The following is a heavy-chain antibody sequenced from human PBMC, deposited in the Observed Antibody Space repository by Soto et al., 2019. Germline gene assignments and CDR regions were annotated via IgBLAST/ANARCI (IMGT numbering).Heavy chain of an antibody. J-gene: IGHJ4*02. Sequence: ESGGGLVKPGGSLRLSCAASGFTFSDYYMSWIRQAPGKGLEWVSYISSSSSYTNYADSVKGRFTISRDNAKNSLYLQMNSLRAEDTAVYYCARGYCSGGSCYVFDYWGQGTLVTVSS. CDR1: GFTFSDYY. D-gene: IGHD2-15*01. CDR2: ISSSSSYT. V-gene: IGHV3-11*06. CDR3: ARGYCSGGSCYVFDY.